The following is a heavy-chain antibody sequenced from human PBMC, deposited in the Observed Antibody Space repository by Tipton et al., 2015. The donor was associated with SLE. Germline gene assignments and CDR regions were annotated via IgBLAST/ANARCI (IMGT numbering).Heavy chain of an antibody. CDR3: AREGGELELRLYYYYGMDV. CDR1: GGSFSGYY. Sequence: TLSLTCAVYGGSFSGYYWSWIRQPPGKGLEWIGEINHSGSTNYNPFLKSRVTISVDTSKNQFSLKLSSVTAADTAVYYCAREGGELELRLYYYYGMDVWGQGTTVTVSS. D-gene: IGHD1-7*01. CDR2: INHSGST. V-gene: IGHV4-34*01. J-gene: IGHJ6*02.